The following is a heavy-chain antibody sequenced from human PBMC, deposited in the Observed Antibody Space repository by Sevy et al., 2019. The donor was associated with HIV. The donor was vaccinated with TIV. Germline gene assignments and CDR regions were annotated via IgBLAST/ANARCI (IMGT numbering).Heavy chain of an antibody. CDR2: ITWEGGSK. CDR1: GFTFHDYT. J-gene: IGHJ6*03. Sequence: GGSLRLSCAASGFTFHDYTMHWVGQAPGKGLEWVSLITWEGGSKYYADSVRGRFTISRDNSKNSLFLEMHNLRTEDTAMYYCAKAAAPTATSGFFYYMDVWGKGTTVTVSS. D-gene: IGHD2-2*01. V-gene: IGHV3-43*01. CDR3: AKAAAPTATSGFFYYMDV.